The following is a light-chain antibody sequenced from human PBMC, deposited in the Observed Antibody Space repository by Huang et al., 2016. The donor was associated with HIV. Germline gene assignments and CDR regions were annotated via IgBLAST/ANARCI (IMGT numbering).Light chain of an antibody. Sequence: EIVLTQSPGTLSLSPGERAALSCRASEGIRSYYVAWYQQKPGQAPRFLIYAASSRATGIPDRFSGSGSGTDFTLTISRLEPEDFAVYYCQHYGPTPSWTFGQGTKVEIK. CDR1: EGIRSYY. CDR3: QHYGPTPSWT. CDR2: AAS. V-gene: IGKV3-20*01. J-gene: IGKJ1*01.